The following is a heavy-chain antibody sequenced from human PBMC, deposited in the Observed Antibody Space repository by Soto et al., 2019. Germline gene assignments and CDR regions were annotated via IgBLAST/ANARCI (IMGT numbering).Heavy chain of an antibody. CDR1: GFTFNTYA. D-gene: IGHD1-1*01. CDR2: ISSGGGTT. J-gene: IGHJ4*02. Sequence: PGGSLRLSCVASGFTFNTYAMSWVRQTPGKGLEWVSSISSGGGTTKYADFVKGRFSVSRDNSNSSLFLHMSSLGAEDSAIYYCAKDWNLGSSLYYFDYWGQGILVTVSS. V-gene: IGHV3-23*01. CDR3: AKDWNLGSSLYYFDY.